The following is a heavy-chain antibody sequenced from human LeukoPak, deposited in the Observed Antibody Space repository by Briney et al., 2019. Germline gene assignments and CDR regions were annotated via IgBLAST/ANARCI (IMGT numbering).Heavy chain of an antibody. CDR1: GYTFTGYY. CDR2: INPNSGGT. D-gene: IGHD3-22*01. V-gene: IGHV1-2*04. J-gene: IGHJ4*02. Sequence: ASVKVSCKASGYTFTGYYMHWVRQAPGQGLEWMGWINPNSGGTSYAQKFQGWVTMTRDTSISTAYMELSRLRSDDTAVYYCARGAYYYDSSGYPDYWGQGTLVTVSS. CDR3: ARGAYYYDSSGYPDY.